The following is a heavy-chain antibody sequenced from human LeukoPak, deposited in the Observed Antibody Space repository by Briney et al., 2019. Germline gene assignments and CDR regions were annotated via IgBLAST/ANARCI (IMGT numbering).Heavy chain of an antibody. J-gene: IGHJ3*02. CDR1: GDSFSSNDAT. Sequence: SQTLSLTCAISGDSFSSNDATWNWIRQSPSIGLEWLGRTYYRSEWYNNYAVSVKSRITINPDTSKNQFSLQLNSATPEDTALYYCARGGVGSKNNVFDIWGQGTMVTVSS. V-gene: IGHV6-1*01. CDR3: ARGGVGSKNNVFDI. CDR2: TYYRSEWYN. D-gene: IGHD1-26*01.